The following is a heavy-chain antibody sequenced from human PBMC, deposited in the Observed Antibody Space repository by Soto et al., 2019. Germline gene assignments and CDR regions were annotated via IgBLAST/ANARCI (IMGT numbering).Heavy chain of an antibody. D-gene: IGHD5-18*01. CDR2: ISYGGST. CDR1: GGSINSGGYC. J-gene: IGHJ4*02. CDR3: SRGILV. Sequence: QVQLQESGPGLVKPSQTLSLTCTVSGGSINSGGYCWSWIRQHPGKGLDWIGCISYGGSTSYNPSLKSRVTISVDTSKNQFSLKLTAVTAADTSVYYCSRGILVWGQGALITVSS. V-gene: IGHV4-31*03.